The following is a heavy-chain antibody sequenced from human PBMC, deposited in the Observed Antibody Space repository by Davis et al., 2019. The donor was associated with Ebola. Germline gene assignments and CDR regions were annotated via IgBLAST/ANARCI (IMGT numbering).Heavy chain of an antibody. Sequence: GGPLRLPFAASGFTFAAYSMHWVRQAPGQGLEWVANIYRDGSAKYYVDPVKGRFTVSRDNTKNSLYLQMNSLSAEDTAVYFFAGGVAVGGFYFDYWGQGTLVTVSS. D-gene: IGHD6-19*01. J-gene: IGHJ4*02. CDR3: AGGVAVGGFYFDY. CDR2: IYRDGSAK. V-gene: IGHV3-7*03. CDR1: GFTFAAYS.